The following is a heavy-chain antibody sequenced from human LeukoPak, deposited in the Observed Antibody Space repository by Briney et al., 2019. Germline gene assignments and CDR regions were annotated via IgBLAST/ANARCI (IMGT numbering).Heavy chain of an antibody. CDR1: GGSISGDH. CDR3: ARRNDFGI. Sequence: EPSETLSLTRTVSGGSISGDHWNWIRQPPGKGLEWIGYIYYSGSTNYNPSLKSRVTISIDTSKNQFSLKLTSVTAADTAVYYCARRNDFGIWGQGTMVTVSS. V-gene: IGHV4-59*08. CDR2: IYYSGST. J-gene: IGHJ3*02.